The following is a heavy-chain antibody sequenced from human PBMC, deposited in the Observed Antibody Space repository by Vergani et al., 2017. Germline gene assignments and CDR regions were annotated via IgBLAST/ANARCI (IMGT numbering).Heavy chain of an antibody. CDR2: INHSGST. D-gene: IGHD6-6*01. V-gene: IGHV4-34*01. CDR3: ARVGWGQYNFDY. J-gene: IGHJ4*02. CDR1: GGSFSGYY. Sequence: QVQLQQWGAGLLKPSETLSITCAVYGGSFSGYYWSWIRQPPGKGLEWIGEINHSGSTNYHPSLKSRVTISVDTSKNQFSLKLSSVTAADTAVYYCARVGWGQYNFDYWGQGTLVTVSS.